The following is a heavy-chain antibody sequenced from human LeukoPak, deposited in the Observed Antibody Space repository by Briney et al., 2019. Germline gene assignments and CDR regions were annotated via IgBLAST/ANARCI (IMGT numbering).Heavy chain of an antibody. Sequence: GGSLRLSCAASGFTFSSYWMSWVRQAPGKGLEWVANIKQDGSEKYYVDSVKGRFTISRDNAKNSLYLQMNSLRAEDTAVYYCAREVAAAGHKYYFDYWGQGTLVTVSS. CDR3: AREVAAAGHKYYFDY. CDR2: IKQDGSEK. CDR1: GFTFSSYW. D-gene: IGHD6-13*01. V-gene: IGHV3-7*01. J-gene: IGHJ4*02.